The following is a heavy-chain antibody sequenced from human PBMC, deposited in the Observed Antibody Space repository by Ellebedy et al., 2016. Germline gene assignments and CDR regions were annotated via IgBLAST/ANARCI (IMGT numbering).Heavy chain of an antibody. D-gene: IGHD2-15*01. Sequence: GGSLRLSCAASGFTFSSYWMSWVRQAPGKGLEWVANIKQDGSEKYYVDSVKGRFTISRDNAKNSLYLQMNSLRAEDTAVYYCARAGPIVVVVAAHYYYYGMDVWGQGTTVTVSS. J-gene: IGHJ6*02. V-gene: IGHV3-7*01. CDR3: ARAGPIVVVVAAHYYYYGMDV. CDR2: IKQDGSEK. CDR1: GFTFSSYW.